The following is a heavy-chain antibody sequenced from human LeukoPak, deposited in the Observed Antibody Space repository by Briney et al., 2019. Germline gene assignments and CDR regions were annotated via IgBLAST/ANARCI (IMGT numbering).Heavy chain of an antibody. J-gene: IGHJ4*02. CDR1: GFTFSGYG. CDR2: IRYDGSNE. D-gene: IGHD3-9*01. V-gene: IGHV3-30*02. Sequence: PGGSLRLSCAASGFTFSGYGMHWVRQAPGKGLEWVAFIRYDGSNEYFADSVKGRFTISRDNSKNTLYLQMNSLRAEDTAVYYCARTYYDILTGYNPYFDYWGQGILVTVSS. CDR3: ARTYYDILTGYNPYFDY.